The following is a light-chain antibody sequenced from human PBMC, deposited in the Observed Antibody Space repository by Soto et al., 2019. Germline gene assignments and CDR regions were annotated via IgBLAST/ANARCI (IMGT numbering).Light chain of an antibody. CDR1: SSDIGDYNY. CDR2: EVS. Sequence: QSALTQPASVSGSPGQSITISCTGTSSDIGDYNYVSWYQQHPGKAPKLMIYEVSNRPSGVSNRFSGSKSGNTASLTISGLQAQDEADYYCSSYTSSSPLWVFGGGTKLTVL. J-gene: IGLJ3*02. CDR3: SSYTSSSPLWV. V-gene: IGLV2-14*01.